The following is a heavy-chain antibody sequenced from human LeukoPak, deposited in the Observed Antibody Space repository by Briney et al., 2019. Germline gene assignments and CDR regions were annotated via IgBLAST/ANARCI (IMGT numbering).Heavy chain of an antibody. CDR3: AKVAAPGITDY. V-gene: IGHV1-8*01. CDR1: GYTFTSYD. J-gene: IGHJ4*02. Sequence: GASVKVSCKASGYTFTSYDINWVRQATGQGLEWMGWMNPYSNNAAYAQKFQGRVTMTRNTSISTAYMELSSLRSEDTAVYYCAKVAAPGITDYWGQGTLVTVSS. CDR2: MNPYSNNA. D-gene: IGHD6-13*01.